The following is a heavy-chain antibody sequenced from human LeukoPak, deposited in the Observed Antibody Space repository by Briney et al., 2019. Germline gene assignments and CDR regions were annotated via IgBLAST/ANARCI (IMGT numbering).Heavy chain of an antibody. CDR3: AKVSDYYYDSSGGSYFDY. J-gene: IGHJ4*02. CDR1: GFTFSSYA. V-gene: IGHV3-23*01. Sequence: GGSLRLSCAASGFTFSSYAMSWVRQAPGKGLEWVSAISGSGGSTYYADSVKGRFTISRDNSKNTLYLQMNSLRAEDTAVYYCAKVSDYYYDSSGGSYFDYWGQGTLVTVSS. D-gene: IGHD3-22*01. CDR2: ISGSGGST.